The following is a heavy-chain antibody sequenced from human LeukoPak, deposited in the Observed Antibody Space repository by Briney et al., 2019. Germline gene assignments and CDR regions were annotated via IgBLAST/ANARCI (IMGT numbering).Heavy chain of an antibody. V-gene: IGHV3-23*01. J-gene: IGHJ4*02. CDR2: ISGSGGST. CDR3: AKDGDDSSGYYYWVGY. Sequence: GGSLRLSCAASGFTFSSYAMSWVRQAPGKGLEWVSAISGSGGSTYYADSVKGRFTISRDNSKNTLYLQMNSLRAEDTAVYYCAKDGDDSSGYYYWVGYWGQGTLVTVSS. CDR1: GFTFSSYA. D-gene: IGHD3-22*01.